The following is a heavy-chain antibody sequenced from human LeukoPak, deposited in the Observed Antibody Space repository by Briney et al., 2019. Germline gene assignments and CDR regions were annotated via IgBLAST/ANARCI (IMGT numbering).Heavy chain of an antibody. CDR1: GYTFTSYG. Sequence: ASVKVSCKASGYTFTSYGISWVRQAPGQGLEWMGWISAYNGNTNYAQKLQGRVTMTTDTSTSTAYMELRSLRSDDTAVYYCARESHAGFWVTRTISGPPGDYGGQGTLVTVSS. CDR3: ARESHAGFWVTRTISGPPGDY. J-gene: IGHJ4*02. D-gene: IGHD5-12*01. V-gene: IGHV1-18*01. CDR2: ISAYNGNT.